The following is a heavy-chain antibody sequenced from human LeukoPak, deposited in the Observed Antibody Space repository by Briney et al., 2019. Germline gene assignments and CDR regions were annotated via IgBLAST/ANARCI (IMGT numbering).Heavy chain of an antibody. D-gene: IGHD3-10*02. V-gene: IGHV4-61*02. J-gene: IGHJ3*02. CDR3: ARGSAGILRSDAFDI. CDR1: GGSISSGSYY. Sequence: SETLSLTCTVSGGSISSGSYYWSWIRQPAGKGLEWIGRIYTSGSTNYNPSLKSRVTISVDTSKNQFSLKLSSVTAADTAVYYCARGSAGILRSDAFDIWGQGTMVTVS. CDR2: IYTSGST.